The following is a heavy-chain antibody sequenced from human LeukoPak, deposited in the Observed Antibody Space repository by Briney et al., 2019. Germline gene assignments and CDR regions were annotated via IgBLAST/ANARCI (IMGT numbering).Heavy chain of an antibody. D-gene: IGHD3-22*01. CDR3: AKDHPQTYYYDSSGSG. CDR2: IRYDGSNK. V-gene: IGHV3-30*02. J-gene: IGHJ4*02. Sequence: PGGSLRLSCAASGFTFSSYGMHWVRQAPGKGLEWVAFIRYDGSNKYYADSVKGRFTISRDNSKNTLYLQMNSLRAEDTAVYYCAKDHPQTYYYDSSGSGWGQGTLVTVSS. CDR1: GFTFSSYG.